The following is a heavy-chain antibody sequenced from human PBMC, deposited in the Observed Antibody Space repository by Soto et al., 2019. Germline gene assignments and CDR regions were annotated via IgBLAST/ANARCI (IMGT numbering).Heavy chain of an antibody. D-gene: IGHD3-9*01. J-gene: IGHJ6*02. V-gene: IGHV1-3*01. CDR2: INAGNGNT. CDR1: GYTFTSYA. CDR3: ARRHYYYDILTGYLDYYGMDV. Sequence: ASVKVSCKASGYTFTSYAMHWVRQASGQRLEWMGWINAGNGNTKYSQKFQGRVTITRDTSASTAYMELRSLRSDDTAVYYCARRHYYYDILTGYLDYYGMDVWGQGTTVTVSS.